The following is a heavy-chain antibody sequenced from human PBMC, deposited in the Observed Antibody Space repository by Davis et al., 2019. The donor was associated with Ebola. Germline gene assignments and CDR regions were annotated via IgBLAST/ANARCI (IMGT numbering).Heavy chain of an antibody. CDR2: IRSKANSYAT. CDR1: GFTFSGSA. Sequence: GESLKISCAASGFTFSGSAMHWVRQASGKGLEWVGRIRSKANSYATAYAASVKGRFTISRDDSKNTAYLQMNSLRAEDTAVYYCARSVWGYSSGWYGEYFDYWGQGTLVTVSS. V-gene: IGHV3-73*01. J-gene: IGHJ4*02. CDR3: ARSVWGYSSGWYGEYFDY. D-gene: IGHD6-19*01.